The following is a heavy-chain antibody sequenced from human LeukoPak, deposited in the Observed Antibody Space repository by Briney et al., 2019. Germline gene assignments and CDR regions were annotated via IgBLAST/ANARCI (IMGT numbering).Heavy chain of an antibody. D-gene: IGHD2-2*01. J-gene: IGHJ5*02. CDR2: ISGYNANA. V-gene: IGHV1-18*01. Sequence: ASVKVSSKASGYTFTNYGITWIREAPGQGPDWLGWISGYNANAHYAQNVQGRVTLTTDTSTNTAYMELRGLTSDDTAMYYCARVGRGCSSIRCYWEDWFDPWGQGTLVIVSS. CDR3: ARVGRGCSSIRCYWEDWFDP. CDR1: GYTFTNYG.